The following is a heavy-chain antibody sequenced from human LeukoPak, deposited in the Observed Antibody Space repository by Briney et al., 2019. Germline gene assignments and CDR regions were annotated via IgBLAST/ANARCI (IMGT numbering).Heavy chain of an antibody. CDR3: ARAQLLWFGAAPSASDI. Sequence: ASVKVSCKASGYTFTSYGISWVRQAPGQGLEWMGWISAYNGNTNYAQKLQGRVTMTTDTSTSTAYMELRSLRSDDTAVYYCARAQLLWFGAAPSASDIWGQGTMVTVSS. CDR1: GYTFTSYG. V-gene: IGHV1-18*01. J-gene: IGHJ3*02. D-gene: IGHD3-10*01. CDR2: ISAYNGNT.